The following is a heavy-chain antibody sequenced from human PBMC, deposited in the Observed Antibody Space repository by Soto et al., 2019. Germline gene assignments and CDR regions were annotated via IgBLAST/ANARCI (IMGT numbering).Heavy chain of an antibody. J-gene: IGHJ6*02. V-gene: IGHV1-18*01. D-gene: IGHD2-8*01. Sequence: QVQLVRSGAEVKKPGASVKVSCKASGYTFTSYGISWVRQAPGQGLEWMGWISAYNGNTNYAQKFQGRVTMTTDTSTSTAYMELRSLRSDDTAVYYYAKGGQYCTNGVCSFYGTDVLGQGTTVTVSS. CDR1: GYTFTSYG. CDR3: AKGGQYCTNGVCSFYGTDV. CDR2: ISAYNGNT.